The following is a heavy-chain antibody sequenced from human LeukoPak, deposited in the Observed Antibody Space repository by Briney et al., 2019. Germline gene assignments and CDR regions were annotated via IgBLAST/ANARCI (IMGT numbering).Heavy chain of an antibody. J-gene: IGHJ4*02. CDR3: ARGGVYGSSYYFDY. D-gene: IGHD2/OR15-2a*01. CDR1: GYTFTSYD. CDR2: MNPNSGNT. V-gene: IGHV1-8*03. Sequence: ASVKVSCKASGYTFTSYDINWVRQATGQGLERMGWMNPNSGNTGYAQKFQGRVTITRNTSISTAYMELSSLRSEDTAVYYCARGGVYGSSYYFDYWGQGTLVTVSS.